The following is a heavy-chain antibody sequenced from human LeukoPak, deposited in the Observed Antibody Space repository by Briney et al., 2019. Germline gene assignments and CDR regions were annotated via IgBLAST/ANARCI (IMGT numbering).Heavy chain of an antibody. Sequence: GASVKVSCKASGGTFSSYAISWVRQAPGQGLEWMGGIIPIFGTANYAQKFQGRVTITTDESTSTAYMELSSLRSEDTAVYYCAVVRSSPFPQGAFDIWGQGTMVTVSS. J-gene: IGHJ3*02. D-gene: IGHD2-15*01. V-gene: IGHV1-69*05. CDR2: IIPIFGTA. CDR3: AVVRSSPFPQGAFDI. CDR1: GGTFSSYA.